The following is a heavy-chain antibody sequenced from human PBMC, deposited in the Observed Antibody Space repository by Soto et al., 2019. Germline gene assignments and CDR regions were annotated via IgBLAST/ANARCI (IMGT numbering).Heavy chain of an antibody. D-gene: IGHD3-3*01. V-gene: IGHV6-1*01. Sequence: PSQTLSLTCDISGDSVSSNSAAWNWIRQSPSRGLEWLGRTYYRSKWYNDYAVSVKSRITINPDTSKNQFSLQLNSVTPEDTAVYYCARGRYYDFWSQEFYYYGMDVWGQGTTVTVS. CDR2: TYYRSKWYN. CDR3: ARGRYYDFWSQEFYYYGMDV. CDR1: GDSVSSNSAA. J-gene: IGHJ6*02.